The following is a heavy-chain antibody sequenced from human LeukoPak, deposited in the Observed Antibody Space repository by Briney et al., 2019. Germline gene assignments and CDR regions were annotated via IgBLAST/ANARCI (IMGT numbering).Heavy chain of an antibody. CDR1: GFTFSNAW. J-gene: IGHJ4*02. CDR2: IKSKTDGGTT. V-gene: IGHV3-15*01. D-gene: IGHD3-22*01. Sequence: PGGSLRLSCAASGFTFSNAWMSWVRQAPGKGLEWVGRIKSKTDGGTTDYAAPVKGRFTISRDDSKNTLYLQMNSLKTEDTAVYYCTTDTYYYDSTYDYWGQGTLVTVSS. CDR3: TTDTYYYDSTYDY.